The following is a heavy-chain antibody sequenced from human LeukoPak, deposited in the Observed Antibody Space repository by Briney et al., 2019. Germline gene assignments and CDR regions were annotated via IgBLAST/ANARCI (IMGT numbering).Heavy chain of an antibody. Sequence: SETLSLTCAVYGGSFSGYYWSWIRQPPGKGLEWIGEINHSGSTNYNPSLKSRVTISVDTSKNQFSLKLSSVTAADTAVYYCARPSGWYRFNCFDYWGQGTLVTVSS. J-gene: IGHJ4*02. CDR3: ARPSGWYRFNCFDY. CDR2: INHSGST. D-gene: IGHD6-19*01. CDR1: GGSFSGYY. V-gene: IGHV4-34*01.